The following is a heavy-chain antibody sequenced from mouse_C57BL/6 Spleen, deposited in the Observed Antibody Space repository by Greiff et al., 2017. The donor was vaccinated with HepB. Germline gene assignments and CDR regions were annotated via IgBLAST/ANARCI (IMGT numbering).Heavy chain of an antibody. CDR3: ANLYDYSATVDFDV. D-gene: IGHD2-4*01. V-gene: IGHV1-80*01. J-gene: IGHJ1*03. CDR2: IYPGDGDT. Sequence: QVQLQQSGAELVKPGASVKISCKASGYAFSSYWMNWVKQRPGKGLEWIGQIYPGDGDTNYNGKFKGKATLTADKSSSTAYMQLSSLTSEDSAVYFCANLYDYSATVDFDVWGTGTTVTVSS. CDR1: GYAFSSYW.